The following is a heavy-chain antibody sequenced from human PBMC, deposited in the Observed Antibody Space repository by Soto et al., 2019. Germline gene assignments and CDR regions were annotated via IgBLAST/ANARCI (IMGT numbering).Heavy chain of an antibody. D-gene: IGHD3-22*01. Sequence: TLSLTCAVSGDSISSGGYSWSWIRQPPGKGLEWIGYIYHSGSTYYNPSLKSRVTISVDRSKNQFSLKLSSVTAADTAVYYCAMGGYYLFAYWGQGTLVTVSS. CDR2: IYHSGST. CDR1: GDSISSGGYS. V-gene: IGHV4-30-2*01. J-gene: IGHJ4*02. CDR3: AMGGYYLFAY.